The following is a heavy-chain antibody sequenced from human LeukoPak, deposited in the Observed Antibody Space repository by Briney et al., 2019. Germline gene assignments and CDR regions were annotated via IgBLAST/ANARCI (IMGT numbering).Heavy chain of an antibody. D-gene: IGHD2-21*01. CDR1: GYTYPNYW. Sequence: GESLKISCQGSGYTYPNYWIGWVRQMPGQGLEWMGIVYPGDSETRCSPSFQGQVTISADKSINTVYLQWSSLKASDTAIYYCARLILWTDRYYNGMDVWGQGTPVTVSS. J-gene: IGHJ6*02. CDR2: VYPGDSET. V-gene: IGHV5-51*01. CDR3: ARLILWTDRYYNGMDV.